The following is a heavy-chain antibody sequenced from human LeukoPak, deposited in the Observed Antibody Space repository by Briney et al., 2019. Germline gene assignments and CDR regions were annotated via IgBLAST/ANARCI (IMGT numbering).Heavy chain of an antibody. CDR1: GGSVSRYY. Sequence: SETLSLTCTVSGGSVSRYYWNWIRQPPGKGLEWIGYIYYSGSTNYNPSLKSRLTISVDTSKNQFSLKLSSVTAADTAMYYCARSQWPLTFDIWGQGTMVTVSS. D-gene: IGHD6-19*01. J-gene: IGHJ3*02. V-gene: IGHV4-59*02. CDR3: ARSQWPLTFDI. CDR2: IYYSGST.